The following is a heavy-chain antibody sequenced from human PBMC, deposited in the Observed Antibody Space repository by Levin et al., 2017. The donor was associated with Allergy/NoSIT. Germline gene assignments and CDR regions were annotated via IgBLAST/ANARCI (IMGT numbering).Heavy chain of an antibody. CDR1: GFTFRSYS. J-gene: IGHJ4*02. Sequence: GESLKISCAASGFTFRSYSMNWDRQAPGKGLEWVSTISSSSSYIYYAESVKGRFTISRDNAKNSVYLQMSSLRAEDTAVYYCSRDLSFGNPQGFDCWGQGTLVTVSS. V-gene: IGHV3-21*01. D-gene: IGHD1-14*01. CDR3: SRDLSFGNPQGFDC. CDR2: ISSSSSYI.